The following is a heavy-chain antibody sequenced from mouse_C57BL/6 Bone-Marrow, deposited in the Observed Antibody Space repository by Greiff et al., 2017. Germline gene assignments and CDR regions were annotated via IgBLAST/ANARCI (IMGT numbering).Heavy chain of an antibody. J-gene: IGHJ2*01. CDR1: GFSFSSYG. V-gene: IGHV5-6*01. Sequence: EVQVVESGGDLVKPGGSLKLSCAASGFSFSSYGMSWVRQTPDKRLEWVATISSGGSYTYYPDSVKGRFTISRDHAKNTLYQQMSSLKSEDTAMYYCASRRGYFDYWGQGTTLTVSS. CDR3: ASRRGYFDY. CDR2: ISSGGSYT.